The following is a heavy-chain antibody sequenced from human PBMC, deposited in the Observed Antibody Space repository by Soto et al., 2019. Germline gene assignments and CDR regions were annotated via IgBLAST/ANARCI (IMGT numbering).Heavy chain of an antibody. Sequence: GGSLRLSCVASGFTFSSYGMHWVRQAPDKGLEWVAVIWYDASNKYYADTVKGRFTISRDNTKNTLYLQMSSLRAEDTAVYYCAKDHDSLGASYYFDYWGQGTLVTVSS. J-gene: IGHJ4*02. D-gene: IGHD3-10*01. V-gene: IGHV3-33*03. CDR1: GFTFSSYG. CDR3: AKDHDSLGASYYFDY. CDR2: IWYDASNK.